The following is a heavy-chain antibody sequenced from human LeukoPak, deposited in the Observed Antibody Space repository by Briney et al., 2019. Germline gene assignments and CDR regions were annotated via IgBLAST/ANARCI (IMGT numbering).Heavy chain of an antibody. V-gene: IGHV1-18*01. CDR3: ARDVYYYDSSPNHYGMDV. Sequence: ASVKVSCKASGYTFTSYGISWVRQAPGQGLEWMGWISAYNGNTNYAQKLQGRVTMTTDTSTSTAYMELRSLRSDDTAVYYCARDVYYYDSSPNHYGMDVWGQGTTVTVSS. CDR2: ISAYNGNT. J-gene: IGHJ6*02. D-gene: IGHD3-22*01. CDR1: GYTFTSYG.